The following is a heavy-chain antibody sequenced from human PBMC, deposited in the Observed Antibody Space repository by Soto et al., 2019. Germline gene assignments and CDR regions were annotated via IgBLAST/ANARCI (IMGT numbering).Heavy chain of an antibody. CDR1: GFTFSSYG. CDR3: AKVLQVRILYNRYYYYGMDV. Sequence: QVQLVESGGGVVQPGRSLRLSCAASGFTFSSYGMHWVRQAPGKGLEWVAVISYDGSNKYYADSVKGRFTISRDNSKNTLYLQTNSLRAEDTAVYYCAKVLQVRILYNRYYYYGMDVWGQGTTVTVSS. D-gene: IGHD2-8*01. J-gene: IGHJ6*02. V-gene: IGHV3-30*18. CDR2: ISYDGSNK.